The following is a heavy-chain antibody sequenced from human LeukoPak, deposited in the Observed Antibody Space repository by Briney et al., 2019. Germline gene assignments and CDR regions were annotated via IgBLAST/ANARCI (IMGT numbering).Heavy chain of an antibody. D-gene: IGHD3-10*01. J-gene: IGHJ4*02. V-gene: IGHV3-23*01. Sequence: PGGSLRLSCAASGFTFSSYAMSWVRQAPGKGLEWVSAISGSGGSTYYADSVKGRFTISRDNSKSTLYLQMNSLRAEDTAVYYCARDGVVRGIVINGGIDYWGQGTLVTVSS. CDR2: ISGSGGST. CDR1: GFTFSSYA. CDR3: ARDGVVRGIVINGGIDY.